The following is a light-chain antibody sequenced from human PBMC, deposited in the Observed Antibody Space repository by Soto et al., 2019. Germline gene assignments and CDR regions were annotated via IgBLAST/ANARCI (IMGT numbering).Light chain of an antibody. Sequence: QSVLTQPPSASGSPGQSVAISCTGTSGDVGGYNYVSWYQQHPGKAPKLMIYEVNKRPSGVPDRFSGSKSGNTASLTVSGLQAEDEADYNCSSYAGSSNVFGTGTKLTVL. CDR3: SSYAGSSNV. CDR2: EVN. CDR1: SGDVGGYNY. J-gene: IGLJ1*01. V-gene: IGLV2-8*01.